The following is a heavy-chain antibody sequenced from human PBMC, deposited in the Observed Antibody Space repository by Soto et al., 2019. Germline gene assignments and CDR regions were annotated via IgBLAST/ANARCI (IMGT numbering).Heavy chain of an antibody. CDR2: ISYDGSNK. CDR3: AKDSYYDSSGSLGL. V-gene: IGHV3-30*18. D-gene: IGHD3-22*01. J-gene: IGHJ4*02. CDR1: GFTFSSYG. Sequence: PGGSLRLSCAASGFTFSSYGMHWVRQAPGKGLEWVAVISYDGSNKYYADSVKGRFTISRDNSKNTLYLQMNSLRAEDTAVYYCAKDSYYDSSGSLGLWGQGTLVTVSS.